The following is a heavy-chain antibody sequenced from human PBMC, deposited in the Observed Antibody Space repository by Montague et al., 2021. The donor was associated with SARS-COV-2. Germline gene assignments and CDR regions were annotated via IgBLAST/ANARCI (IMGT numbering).Heavy chain of an antibody. CDR1: AGTISSSY. CDR2: MYYSGST. J-gene: IGHJ4*02. V-gene: IGHV4-59*13. Sequence: SETLSLTCTVSAGTISSSYWRWIRQPPGTGLEWIGYMYYSGSTNYNPSLKSRVTLSVDTSKNQFSLKLSSVTAADTAVYYCARDFDYWGQGTLVTVSS. CDR3: ARDFDY.